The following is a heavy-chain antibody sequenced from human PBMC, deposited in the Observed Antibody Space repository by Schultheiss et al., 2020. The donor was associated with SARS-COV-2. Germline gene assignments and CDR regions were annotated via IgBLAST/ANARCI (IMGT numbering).Heavy chain of an antibody. V-gene: IGHV4-39*01. CDR1: GGSISSSSYY. J-gene: IGHJ4*02. CDR2: IYHSGST. CDR3: ARRGDH. Sequence: SQTLSLTCTVSGGSISSSSYYWGWIRQPPGKGLEWIGSIYHSGSTYHNPSIKSRVTISVDTSKNQFSLKLSSVTAADTAIYYCARRGDHWGQGTLVTVSS.